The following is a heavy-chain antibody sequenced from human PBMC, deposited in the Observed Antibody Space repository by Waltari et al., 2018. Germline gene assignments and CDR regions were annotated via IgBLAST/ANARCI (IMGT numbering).Heavy chain of an antibody. J-gene: IGHJ4*02. Sequence: QVQLQESGPGLVKPSETLSLTCTVSGGSISSYYWSWIRQPPGKGLEWIGYIYYSGSTNYNPSLKSRVTISVDTSKNQFSLKLSSVTAADTAVYYCARHEGYYYGSGSYLFDYWGQGTLVTVSS. V-gene: IGHV4-59*08. CDR3: ARHEGYYYGSGSYLFDY. D-gene: IGHD3-10*01. CDR2: IYYSGST. CDR1: GGSISSYY.